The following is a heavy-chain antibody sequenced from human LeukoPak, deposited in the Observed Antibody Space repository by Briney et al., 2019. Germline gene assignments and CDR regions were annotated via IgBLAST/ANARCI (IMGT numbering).Heavy chain of an antibody. D-gene: IGHD5-18*01. CDR2: IKQDGTEK. CDR3: ARGYTCGYIFYFDY. Sequence: GGSLRLSCAASGFTFSTYWMSWVRQAPGKGLEWVANIKQDGTEKYYVDSVKGRFTISRDNAKNSLYLQMNSLRAEDTAVYYCARGYTCGYIFYFDYWGQGTLVTVSS. V-gene: IGHV3-7*01. CDR1: GFTFSTYW. J-gene: IGHJ4*02.